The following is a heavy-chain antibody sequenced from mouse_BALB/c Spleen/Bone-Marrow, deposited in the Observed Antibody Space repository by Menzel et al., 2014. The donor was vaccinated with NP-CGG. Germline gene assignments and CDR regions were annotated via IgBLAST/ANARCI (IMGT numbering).Heavy chain of an antibody. CDR1: GFTFTDYY. D-gene: IGHD1-2*01. V-gene: IGHV7-3*02. CDR3: ARDIGRLLFDY. CDR2: IRNKANGYTT. J-gene: IGHJ2*01. Sequence: LVESGGGLVQPGGSLRLSCETSGFTFTDYYMNWVRQPPGKALEWLGFIRNKANGYTTEYSASVKGRFTISRDNSQSILYLQMNTLRAEDSATYYCARDIGRLLFDYWGQGTTLTVSS.